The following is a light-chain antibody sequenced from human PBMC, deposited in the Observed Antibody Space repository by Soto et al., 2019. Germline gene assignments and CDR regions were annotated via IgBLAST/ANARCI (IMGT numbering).Light chain of an antibody. J-gene: IGKJ4*01. CDR3: QQRSNWLT. Sequence: EIVLTQSPTTLSLSPGERASLSCRASQSVGNSLAWYQQKPGQAPRLLIYDASNRATGIPARFSGRGSGTDFTLTISRLEAEDFAVYYCQQRSNWLTFGGGTRVEIK. CDR1: QSVGNS. CDR2: DAS. V-gene: IGKV3-11*01.